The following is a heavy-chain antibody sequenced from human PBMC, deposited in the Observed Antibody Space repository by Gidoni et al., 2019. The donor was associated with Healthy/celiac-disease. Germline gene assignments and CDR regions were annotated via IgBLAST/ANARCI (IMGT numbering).Heavy chain of an antibody. J-gene: IGHJ5*02. Sequence: QVQLVQSGAEVKKPGSSVKVSCKASGGTFSSYAISWVRQAPGQGLEWMGGIIPIFGTANYAQKFQGRVTITADESTSTAYMELSSLRSEDTAVYYCASEYPKGVAGTVPLDPWGQGTLVTVSS. CDR2: IIPIFGTA. CDR3: ASEYPKGVAGTVPLDP. D-gene: IGHD6-19*01. CDR1: GGTFSSYA. V-gene: IGHV1-69*01.